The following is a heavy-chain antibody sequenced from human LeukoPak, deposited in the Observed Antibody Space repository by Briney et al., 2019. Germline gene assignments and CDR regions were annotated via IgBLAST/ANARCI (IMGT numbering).Heavy chain of an antibody. Sequence: ASVKVSCEASGYTFTTYDINWVRQATGQGREWMGWMNPNSGNTGYAQKFQGRVTITRNTSISTAYMELSSLRSEDTAVYYCARTYWAETEEGNYYYMDVWGKGTTVTVSS. CDR2: MNPNSGNT. J-gene: IGHJ6*03. CDR1: GYTFTTYD. CDR3: ARTYWAETEEGNYYYMDV. D-gene: IGHD7-27*01. V-gene: IGHV1-8*03.